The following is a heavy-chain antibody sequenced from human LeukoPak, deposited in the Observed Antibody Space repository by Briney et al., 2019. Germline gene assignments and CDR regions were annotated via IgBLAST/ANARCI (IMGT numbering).Heavy chain of an antibody. D-gene: IGHD3-22*01. CDR1: GGSFSGYY. CDR3: ARVHYYDSSGYLGDY. Sequence: SETLSLTCAVYGGSFSGYYWSWTRQPPGKGLEWIGYIYYSGSTYYNPSLKSRVTISVDTSKNQFSLKLSSVTAADTAVYYCARVHYYDSSGYLGDYWGQGTLVTVSS. CDR2: IYYSGST. V-gene: IGHV4-30-4*08. J-gene: IGHJ4*02.